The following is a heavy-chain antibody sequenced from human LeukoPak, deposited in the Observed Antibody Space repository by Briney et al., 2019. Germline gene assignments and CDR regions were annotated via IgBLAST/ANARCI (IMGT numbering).Heavy chain of an antibody. D-gene: IGHD3-3*01. V-gene: IGHV2-5*02. J-gene: IGHJ4*02. CDR3: AHRPGWRDYFDY. CDR1: GFSLSTSGVG. CDR2: IFWDDDD. Sequence: SGPTLVNPTQTLTLTCTFSGFSLSTSGVGVDWIRQPPEKALERLAVIFWDDDDRYIPSLKSRLTITKDNSKNQVVLTMTKMDPVDTATYYCAHRPGWRDYFDYWGQGTLVTVSS.